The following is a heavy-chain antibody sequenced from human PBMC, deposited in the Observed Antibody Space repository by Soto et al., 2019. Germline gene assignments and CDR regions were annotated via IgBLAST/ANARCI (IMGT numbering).Heavy chain of an antibody. V-gene: IGHV1-69*13. J-gene: IGHJ6*02. CDR3: AIYCSSTSCAGKYYYYGMDV. CDR2: IIPIFGTA. D-gene: IGHD2-2*01. CDR1: GGTFSSYA. Sequence: ASVKVSCKASGGTFSSYAISWVRQAPGQGLEWMGGIIPIFGTANYAQKFQGRVTITADESTSTAYMELSSLRSEDTAVYYCAIYCSSTSCAGKYYYYGMDVWGQGTTVTVSS.